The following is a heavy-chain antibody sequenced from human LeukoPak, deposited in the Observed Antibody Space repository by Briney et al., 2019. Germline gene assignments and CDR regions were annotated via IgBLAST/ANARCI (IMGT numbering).Heavy chain of an antibody. CDR1: GFTFSSYS. CDR3: ARTGYSGYDFGRFDY. J-gene: IGHJ4*02. D-gene: IGHD5-12*01. CDR2: ISSSSSTI. V-gene: IGHV3-48*01. Sequence: GGSLRLSCAASGFTFSSYSMNWVRQAPGKGLEWVSYISSSSSTIYYADSVKGRFTISRDNAKHSLYLQMNSLRAEDTAVYYCARTGYSGYDFGRFDYWGQGTLVTVSS.